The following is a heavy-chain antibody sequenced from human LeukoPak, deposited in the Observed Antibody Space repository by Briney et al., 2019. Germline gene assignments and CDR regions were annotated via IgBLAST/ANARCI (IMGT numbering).Heavy chain of an antibody. D-gene: IGHD1-26*01. V-gene: IGHV3-64*01. J-gene: IGHJ4*02. CDR3: ARESGSFEFDY. CDR1: GFTFSSYA. CDR2: ISSNGGST. Sequence: GGSLTLSCLASGFTFSSYAMQWVRQAPGKGLEYVSAISSNGGSTHYANSVKGRFTISRDNSKNTLYLQMGSLRAEDMAVYYCARESGSFEFDYWGQGTLVTVSS.